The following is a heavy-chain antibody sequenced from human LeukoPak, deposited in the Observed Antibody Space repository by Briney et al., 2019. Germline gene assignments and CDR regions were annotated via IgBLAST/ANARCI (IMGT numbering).Heavy chain of an antibody. CDR1: GFTFSSYA. CDR2: ISSDGSSS. J-gene: IGHJ4*02. V-gene: IGHV3-74*01. D-gene: IGHD1-1*01. Sequence: GGSLRLSCAASGFTFSSYAMHWVRQVPGKGLLWVSRISSDGSSSIYADSVKGRFTISRDNAKNTLYLQMNSLRGEDTAVYYCARMATAFDYWGQGTLVTVSS. CDR3: ARMATAFDY.